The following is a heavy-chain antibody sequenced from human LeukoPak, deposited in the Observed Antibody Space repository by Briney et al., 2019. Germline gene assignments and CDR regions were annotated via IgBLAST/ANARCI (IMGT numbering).Heavy chain of an antibody. CDR3: ARQGLDYYDSSGYDI. V-gene: IGHV4-34*01. D-gene: IGHD3-22*01. J-gene: IGHJ3*02. CDR2: INHSGST. Sequence: SETLSLTCAVYGGSFSSYYWSWIRQPPGKGLEWIGEINHSGSTNYNPSLKSRVTISVDTSKNQFSLKLSSVTAADTAVYYCARQGLDYYDSSGYDIWGQGTMVTVSS. CDR1: GGSFSSYY.